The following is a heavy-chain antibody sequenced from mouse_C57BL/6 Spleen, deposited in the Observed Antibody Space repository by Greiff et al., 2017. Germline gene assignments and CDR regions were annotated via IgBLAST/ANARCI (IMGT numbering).Heavy chain of an antibody. D-gene: IGHD1-1*01. J-gene: IGHJ4*01. Sequence: QVQLQQSGAELMKPGASVKLSCKATGYTFTGYWIEWVKQRPGHGLEWIGEILPGSGRTNYTEKFKGTATFTADTSSNTAYMQLSSLTTQDSAIDYRSRSPYGSSFKEYWGQGTSGPVSS. V-gene: IGHV1-9*01. CDR1: GYTFTGYW. CDR2: ILPGSGRT. CDR3: SRSPYGSSFKEY.